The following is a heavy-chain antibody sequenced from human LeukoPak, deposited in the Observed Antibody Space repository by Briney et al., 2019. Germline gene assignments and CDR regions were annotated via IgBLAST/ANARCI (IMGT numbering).Heavy chain of an antibody. J-gene: IGHJ4*02. CDR3: ARGNQGPNYYDSSGYYY. CDR1: GFTFSSYG. V-gene: IGHV3-30*02. Sequence: GGSLRLSCAASGFTFSSYGMHWVRQAPGKGLDWVAFIHHDGSNKYYADSVRGRFTISRDNSKNTLYLQMNSLRAEDTAVYYCARGNQGPNYYDSSGYYYWGQGTLVTVSS. D-gene: IGHD3-22*01. CDR2: IHHDGSNK.